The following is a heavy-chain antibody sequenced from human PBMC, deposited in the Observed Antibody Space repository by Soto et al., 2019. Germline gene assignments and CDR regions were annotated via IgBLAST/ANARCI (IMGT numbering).Heavy chain of an antibody. CDR2: IYTTGST. D-gene: IGHD1-26*01. Sequence: SCAASGFTVSSNFMTWVRQAPGKGLEWVSVIYTTGSTGYADSVKGRFTISRDNAKNSLYLQMNSLRAEDTALYYCARDQASSRYSGSYYPPGYWGQGTLVTVSS. CDR3: ARDQASSRYSGSYYPPGY. V-gene: IGHV3-53*01. J-gene: IGHJ4*02. CDR1: GFTVSSNF.